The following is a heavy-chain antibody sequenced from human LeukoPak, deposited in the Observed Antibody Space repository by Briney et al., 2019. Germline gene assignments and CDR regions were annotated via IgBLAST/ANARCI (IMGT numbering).Heavy chain of an antibody. CDR2: IYYSGST. V-gene: IGHV4-39*07. D-gene: IGHD3-3*01. Sequence: PSETLSLTCTVSGGSISSSSYYWGWIRQPPGKGLEWIGSIYYSGSTYYNPSLKSRVTISVDTSKNQLSLKLSSVTAADTAVYYCARSDYDFWSGYHHYWFDPWGQGTLVTVSS. CDR1: GGSISSSSYY. J-gene: IGHJ5*02. CDR3: ARSDYDFWSGYHHYWFDP.